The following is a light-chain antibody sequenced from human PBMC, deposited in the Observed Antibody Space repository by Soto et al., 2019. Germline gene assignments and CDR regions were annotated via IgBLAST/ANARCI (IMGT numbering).Light chain of an antibody. CDR3: QQRKHWPPLT. V-gene: IGKV3-11*01. CDR1: HNVDIY. Sequence: EVVLTQSPATLSLSPGETATLSCRASHNVDIYLAWYQQKPGQAPRLLIYDASNRATGIPVRFSGSGSGTDFTLTISSLEPEDSAVYYCQQRKHWPPLTFGQGTRLE. CDR2: DAS. J-gene: IGKJ5*01.